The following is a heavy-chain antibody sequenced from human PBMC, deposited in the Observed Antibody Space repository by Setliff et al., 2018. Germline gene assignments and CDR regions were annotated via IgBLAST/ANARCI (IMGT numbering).Heavy chain of an antibody. CDR3: ARGLNSVSWTFAY. D-gene: IGHD2-15*01. CDR2: IHYSGNT. Sequence: SETLSLTCSVSGASITSGGFYWSWIRQPPGKGLEWIGYIHYSGNTNYNPSLKSRVAISIDTSKNQFSLKVNSVTAADTAIYYCARGLNSVSWTFAYWGQGSLVTVSS. J-gene: IGHJ4*02. V-gene: IGHV4-61*08. CDR1: GASITSGGFY.